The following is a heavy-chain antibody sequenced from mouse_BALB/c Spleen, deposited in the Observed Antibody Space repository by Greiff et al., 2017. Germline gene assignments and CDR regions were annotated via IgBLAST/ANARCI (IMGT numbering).Heavy chain of an antibody. J-gene: IGHJ4*01. D-gene: IGHD2-1*01. V-gene: IGHV2-2*02. Sequence: VQLQESGPGLVQPSQSLSITCTVSGFSLTSYGVHWVRQSPGKGLEWLGVIWSGGSTDYNAAFISRLSISKDNSKSQVFFKMNSLQANDTAIYYCARGGGNYVNYYAMDYWGQGTSVTVSS. CDR1: GFSLTSYG. CDR2: IWSGGST. CDR3: ARGGGNYVNYYAMDY.